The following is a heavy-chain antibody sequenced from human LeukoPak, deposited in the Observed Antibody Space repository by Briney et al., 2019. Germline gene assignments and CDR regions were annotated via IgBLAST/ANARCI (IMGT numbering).Heavy chain of an antibody. CDR1: GFTFSSYG. J-gene: IGHJ4*02. CDR2: ISYDGSNR. Sequence: GGSLRLSCATSGFTFSSYGMHWVRQPPGKALEWVAVISYDGSNRYYADSVKGRFTISRDNSKNTLYLQMNSLRGDDTAVYYCAKAPSYSSSWYSPDYWGQGTLVTVSS. V-gene: IGHV3-30*18. D-gene: IGHD6-13*01. CDR3: AKAPSYSSSWYSPDY.